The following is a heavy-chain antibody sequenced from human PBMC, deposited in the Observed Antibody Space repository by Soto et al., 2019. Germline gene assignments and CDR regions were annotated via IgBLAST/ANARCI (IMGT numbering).Heavy chain of an antibody. Sequence: GASVKVSCKASGYTFNSYGITWVRQAPGQGLEWMGWISACKAHTNYAQKLQGRVTMTTDTSTSTAYMELRSLRSDDTAVYYCAREDLVVVPSALRYYGMDVWGQGTTVTVSS. D-gene: IGHD2-2*01. CDR2: ISACKAHT. V-gene: IGHV1-18*01. CDR3: AREDLVVVPSALRYYGMDV. J-gene: IGHJ6*02. CDR1: GYTFNSYG.